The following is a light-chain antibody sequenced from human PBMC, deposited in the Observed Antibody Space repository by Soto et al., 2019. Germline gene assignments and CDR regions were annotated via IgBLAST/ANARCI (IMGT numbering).Light chain of an antibody. J-gene: IGLJ3*02. Sequence: QSVLTQPASVSGSPGQSITISCTGTSSDVGSYKLVSWYQQHPGKAPKLMIYEGSKRPSGVSNRFSGSKSGNTASLTISGLHAEHEADYYCCSYAGSSTYWVFGGGTKVTVL. CDR3: CSYAGSSTYWV. CDR2: EGS. V-gene: IGLV2-23*01. CDR1: SSDVGSYKL.